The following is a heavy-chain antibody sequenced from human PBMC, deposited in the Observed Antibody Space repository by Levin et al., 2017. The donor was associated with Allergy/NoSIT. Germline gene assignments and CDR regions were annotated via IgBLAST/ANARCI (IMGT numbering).Heavy chain of an antibody. J-gene: IGHJ3*02. Sequence: GESLKISCKASGYTFTSYGISWVRQAPGQGLEWMGWISAYNGNTNYAQKLQGRVTMTTDTSTSTAYMELRSLRSDDTAVYYCAREVPAATTVVAFDIWGQGTLVTVSS. CDR3: AREVPAATTVVAFDI. V-gene: IGHV1-18*01. CDR2: ISAYNGNT. CDR1: GYTFTSYG. D-gene: IGHD2-2*01.